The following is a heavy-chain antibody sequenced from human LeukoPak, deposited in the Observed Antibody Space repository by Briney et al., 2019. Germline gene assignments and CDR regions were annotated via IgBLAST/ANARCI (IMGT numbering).Heavy chain of an antibody. J-gene: IGHJ1*01. CDR1: GNTFSDYY. V-gene: IGHV1-2*02. Sequence: ASVQVTCKAFGNTFSDYYIHWVRQPPGAGLEWVGCVFPRSGDTYYSQRFHGRVAMTTDTSVNTAYMELSRLKSDDTGVYFCARPPRDLVSAAPFPFWGQGTLVTVSS. CDR2: VFPRSGDT. CDR3: ARPPRDLVSAAPFPF. D-gene: IGHD5/OR15-5a*01.